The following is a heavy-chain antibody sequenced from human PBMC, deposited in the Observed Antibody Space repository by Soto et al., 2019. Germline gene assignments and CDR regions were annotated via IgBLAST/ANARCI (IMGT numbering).Heavy chain of an antibody. D-gene: IGHD6-13*01. CDR2: INSYNGNT. Sequence: QVQLVQSGAEVKKPGAAVKVSCKASGYTFTSYGISWVRQAPGQGLEWMGWINSYNGNTNYAQKLQGRVTMTTDTYTSTAYMELRSLRSDDTAMYYCARATSSSDKLGYWGQGTLVTVSS. CDR1: GYTFTSYG. V-gene: IGHV1-18*01. CDR3: ARATSSSDKLGY. J-gene: IGHJ4*02.